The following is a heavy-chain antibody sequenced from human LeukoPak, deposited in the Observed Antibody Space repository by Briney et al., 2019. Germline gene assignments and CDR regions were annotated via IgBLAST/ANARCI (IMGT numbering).Heavy chain of an antibody. CDR1: GFTFNRFG. V-gene: IGHV3-33*01. CDR2: IWYDGSNK. D-gene: IGHD2-21*01. Sequence: PGGSLRLSCATSGFTFNRFGMHWVRQAPGKGLEWVAVIWYDGSNKDYADSVKGRFTISRDNSKNTVFLQMNSLRVEDTAVYYCARELSQIVWGGLDYGGQGTLVSVSS. CDR3: ARELSQIVWGGLDY. J-gene: IGHJ4*02.